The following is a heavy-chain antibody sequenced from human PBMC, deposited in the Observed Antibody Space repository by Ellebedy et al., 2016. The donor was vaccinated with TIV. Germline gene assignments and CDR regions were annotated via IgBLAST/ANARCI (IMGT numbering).Heavy chain of an antibody. Sequence: GESLKISCAASGFTVNSKNMNWVRQAPGKGLEWVSVLFAGGPTYYADSVEGRFTVSRDHTKNMLYLQMSSLSAEDTAVYYCATPISDDYNFNCWGQGTLVTVSS. J-gene: IGHJ4*02. V-gene: IGHV3-53*01. CDR3: ATPISDDYNFNC. D-gene: IGHD5-24*01. CDR2: LFAGGPT. CDR1: GFTVNSKN.